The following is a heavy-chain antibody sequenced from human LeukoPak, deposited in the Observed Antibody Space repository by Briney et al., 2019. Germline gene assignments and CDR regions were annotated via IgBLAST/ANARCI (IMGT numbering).Heavy chain of an antibody. Sequence: GGSLRLSCAASGFTFSSSAMSWVRQAPGKGLEWVSVISGSGGSTYYADSVKGRFTISRDNSKNTLYLQMNSLRAEDTAVYYCAKGGFGRPFDYWGQGTLVTVSS. CDR1: GFTFSSSA. CDR2: ISGSGGST. CDR3: AKGGFGRPFDY. D-gene: IGHD3-10*01. J-gene: IGHJ4*02. V-gene: IGHV3-23*01.